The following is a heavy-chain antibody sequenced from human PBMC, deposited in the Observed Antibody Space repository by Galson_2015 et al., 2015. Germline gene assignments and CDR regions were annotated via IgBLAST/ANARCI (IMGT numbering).Heavy chain of an antibody. Sequence: SLRLSCAVSGFTFSSYAMHWVRQAPGKGLEWVSIISYDGRSKYYADSVKGRFTISGDNSKDTLYLQMNSLRVEDTAVYYCARVQDRSNWLIDYWGQGTLVTVSS. D-gene: IGHD6-13*01. CDR2: ISYDGRSK. V-gene: IGHV3-30*04. CDR3: ARVQDRSNWLIDY. J-gene: IGHJ4*02. CDR1: GFTFSSYA.